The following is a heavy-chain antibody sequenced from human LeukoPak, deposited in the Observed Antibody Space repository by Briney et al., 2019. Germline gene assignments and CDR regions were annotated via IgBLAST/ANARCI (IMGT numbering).Heavy chain of an antibody. CDR3: ARQSYSGSYKRNWFDP. D-gene: IGHD1-26*01. V-gene: IGHV5-51*01. CDR1: GYSFASYW. Sequence: GESLKISCKGSGYSFASYWIGWVRQMPGKGLEWMGIIYPRDSDTRYSPSFQGQVTISADKSISTAYLQWSSLKASDTAMYYCARQSYSGSYKRNWFDPWGQGTLVTVSS. CDR2: IYPRDSDT. J-gene: IGHJ5*02.